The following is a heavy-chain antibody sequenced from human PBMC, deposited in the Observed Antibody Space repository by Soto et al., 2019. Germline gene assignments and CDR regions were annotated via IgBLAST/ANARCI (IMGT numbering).Heavy chain of an antibody. Sequence: QVLLVQSGTEVKKPGSSVKVSCQASGGTSSDYALTWVRQAPGQGPEWMGGIIPIFGTANYAQRFQGRVSITADESSSTAYMELSSLKSEDTAVYYCAGSFKYGSGTFDALDVWGHGTMVMVSS. D-gene: IGHD3-10*01. V-gene: IGHV1-69*01. CDR3: AGSFKYGSGTFDALDV. CDR2: IIPIFGTA. CDR1: GGTSSDYA. J-gene: IGHJ3*01.